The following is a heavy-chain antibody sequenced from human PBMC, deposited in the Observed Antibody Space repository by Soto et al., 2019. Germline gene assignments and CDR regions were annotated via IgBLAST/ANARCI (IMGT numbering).Heavy chain of an antibody. CDR1: GYSFTNYC. V-gene: IGHV1-46*01. Sequence: QVQLVQSGADVKKPGTSVKVSCKAVGYSFTNYCMYWVRQAPGQGLEWMGMINPRTGSTRYAQKFQDRVTLTRDTSTTTVYMELSTLISDDTAVYYCARDGGLLTASWHYDLWGPGTLVTVSS. CDR3: ARDGGLLTASWHYDL. D-gene: IGHD2-15*01. CDR2: INPRTGST. J-gene: IGHJ2*01.